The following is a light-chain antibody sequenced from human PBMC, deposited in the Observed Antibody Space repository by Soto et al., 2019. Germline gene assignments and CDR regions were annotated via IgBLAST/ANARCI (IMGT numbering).Light chain of an antibody. CDR2: GAS. CDR3: QQHYTLPRT. V-gene: IGKV3-20*01. J-gene: IGKJ3*01. Sequence: IVVSLSALTVSFSPGERATLSCSASHSFSSNNLAWYQQKLGRAPRLLISGASRRATGIPDRFSGSGSGTDFTLTIISLEPEDFAVYYCQQHYTLPRTFGQGTQVDIK. CDR1: HSFSSNN.